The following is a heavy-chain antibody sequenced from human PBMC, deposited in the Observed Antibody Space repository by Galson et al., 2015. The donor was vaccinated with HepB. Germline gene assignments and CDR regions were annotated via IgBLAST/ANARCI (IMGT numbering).Heavy chain of an antibody. CDR3: ARSGTAAGFLGL. Sequence: SVKVSCKASGYTFTNYNINRVRQAPGQGLQWMGWISAYNGNTNYAQKFQGRVTMTTDTSTSTAYMELRNLRSDDTAVYYCARSGTAAGFLGLWGQGTLVTVSS. CDR1: GYTFTNYN. CDR2: ISAYNGNT. D-gene: IGHD6-13*01. J-gene: IGHJ4*02. V-gene: IGHV1-18*01.